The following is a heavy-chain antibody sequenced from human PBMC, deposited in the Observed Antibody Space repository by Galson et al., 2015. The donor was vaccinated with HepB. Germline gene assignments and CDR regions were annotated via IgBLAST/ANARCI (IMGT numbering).Heavy chain of an antibody. J-gene: IGHJ4*02. CDR1: GFAFSSYA. CDR3: ARASYIVVVVAATPGCDY. D-gene: IGHD2-15*01. V-gene: IGHV3-30*04. Sequence: SLRLSCAASGFAFSSYAMHWVRQAPGKGLEWVAVISYDESNKYYADSVKGRFTISRDNSKNTLYLQMNSLRAEDTAVYYCARASYIVVVVAATPGCDYWGQGTLVTVSS. CDR2: ISYDESNK.